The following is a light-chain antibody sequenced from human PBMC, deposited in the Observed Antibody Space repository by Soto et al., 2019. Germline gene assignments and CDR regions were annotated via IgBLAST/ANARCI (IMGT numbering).Light chain of an antibody. V-gene: IGLV1-40*01. CDR2: EVS. J-gene: IGLJ1*01. CDR3: TSYLYSSCHFV. CDR1: SSNIGAGYD. Sequence: QSVLTQAPSVSGAPGQRVTISCTGSSSNIGAGYDVHWYQQLPGTAPKVLIYEVSHQPPGVSNRFSGSKSGNTASLTITGLQAEDEADYCCTSYLYSSCHFVFGTGTKVTVL.